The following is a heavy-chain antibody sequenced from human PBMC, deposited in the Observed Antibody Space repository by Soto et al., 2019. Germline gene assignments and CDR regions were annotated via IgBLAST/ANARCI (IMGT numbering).Heavy chain of an antibody. CDR2: IKSKTDGGTT. CDR1: GFTFSNAW. J-gene: IGHJ4*02. CDR3: TTEVVVVPAANGVDY. Sequence: EVQLVESGGGLVKPGGSLRLSCAASGFTFSNAWMSWVRQAPGKGLEWVGRIKSKTDGGTTDYAAPVKGRFTISRDDSKNTLYLQMNSLKTEDTAVYYCTTEVVVVPAANGVDYWGQGTLVTVSS. V-gene: IGHV3-15*01. D-gene: IGHD2-2*01.